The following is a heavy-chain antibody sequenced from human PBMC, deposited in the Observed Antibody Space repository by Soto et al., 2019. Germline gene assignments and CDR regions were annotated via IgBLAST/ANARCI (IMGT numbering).Heavy chain of an antibody. CDR1: GYTFTSST. CDR2: ISGGSGNT. D-gene: IGHD4-17*01. Sequence: ASVNVSCKASGYTFTSSTILWIRQAPGQRLEWMGWISGGSGNTKYSQKFQDRVTITRDTSASTAYVELSSLRSEDTAVYYCARDPVLDYWGQGTPVTVS. V-gene: IGHV1-3*01. CDR3: ARDPVLDY. J-gene: IGHJ4*02.